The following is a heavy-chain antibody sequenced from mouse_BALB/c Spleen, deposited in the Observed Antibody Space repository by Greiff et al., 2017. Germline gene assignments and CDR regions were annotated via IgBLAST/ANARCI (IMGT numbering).Heavy chain of an antibody. D-gene: IGHD1-2*01. V-gene: IGHV1-9*01. J-gene: IGHJ4*01. Sequence: QVQLQQSGAELMKPGASVKISCKATGYTFSSYWIEWVKQRPGHGLEWIGEILPGSGSTNYNEKFKGKATFTADTSSNTAYMQLSSLTSEDSAVYYCASPTATSAMDYWGQGTSVTVSS. CDR3: ASPTATSAMDY. CDR2: ILPGSGST. CDR1: GYTFSSYW.